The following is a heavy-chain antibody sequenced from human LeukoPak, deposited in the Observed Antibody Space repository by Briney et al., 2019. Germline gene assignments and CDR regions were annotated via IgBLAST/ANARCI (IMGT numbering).Heavy chain of an antibody. CDR1: GYSISSGYY. Sequence: PSETLSLTCTVSGYSISSGYYWGWIRQPPGKGLEWIGSIYHSGSTYYNPSLKSRVTISVDTSKNQFSLKLSSVTAADTAVYYCARPDSSGYFGYWGQGTLVTVSS. V-gene: IGHV4-38-2*02. D-gene: IGHD3-22*01. J-gene: IGHJ4*02. CDR3: ARPDSSGYFGY. CDR2: IYHSGST.